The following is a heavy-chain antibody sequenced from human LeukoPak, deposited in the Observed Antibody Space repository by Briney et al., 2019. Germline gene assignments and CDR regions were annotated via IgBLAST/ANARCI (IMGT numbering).Heavy chain of an antibody. CDR1: GYTFTTYA. D-gene: IGHD1-7*01. CDR2: INAGNGYT. V-gene: IGHV1-3*01. J-gene: IGHJ6*02. CDR3: ARGPGITGTAPGLDV. Sequence: APVKVSCKASGYTFTTYATHWVRQAPGQRLEWMGWINAGNGYTKSSQRFQGRVTFTRDTSASTAYMELSSLRSEDTAVYYCARGPGITGTAPGLDVWGQGTTVTVSS.